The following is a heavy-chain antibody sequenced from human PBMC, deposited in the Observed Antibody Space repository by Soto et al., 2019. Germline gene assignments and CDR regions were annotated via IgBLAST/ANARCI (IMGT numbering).Heavy chain of an antibody. CDR2: ISGSGGST. V-gene: IGHV3-23*01. Sequence: QPGGSLRLSCAASGFTFSSYAMSWVRQAPGKGLEWVSAISGSGGSTYYADSVEGRFTISRDNSKNTLYLQMNSLRAEDTAVYYCANLWSLVVVAATPVDYWGQGTLVTVSS. J-gene: IGHJ4*02. CDR3: ANLWSLVVVAATPVDY. D-gene: IGHD2-15*01. CDR1: GFTFSSYA.